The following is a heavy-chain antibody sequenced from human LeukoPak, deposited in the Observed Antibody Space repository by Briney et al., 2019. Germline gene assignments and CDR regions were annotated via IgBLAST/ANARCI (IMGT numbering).Heavy chain of an antibody. Sequence: PGGSLRLSCAASGFTFSSYAMHWVRQAPGKGLEWVAVISYDGSNKYYADSVKGRFTISRDNSKNTLYLQMNSLRAEDTAVYYCARSRPAIAATEPPLDYWGQGTLVTVSS. CDR3: ARSRPAIAATEPPLDY. J-gene: IGHJ4*02. CDR2: ISYDGSNK. D-gene: IGHD6-13*01. V-gene: IGHV3-30-3*01. CDR1: GFTFSSYA.